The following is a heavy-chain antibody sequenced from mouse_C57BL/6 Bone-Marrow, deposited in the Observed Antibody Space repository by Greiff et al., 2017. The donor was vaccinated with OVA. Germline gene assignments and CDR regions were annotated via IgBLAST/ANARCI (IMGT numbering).Heavy chain of an antibody. D-gene: IGHD1-1*01. CDR2: ISNGGGST. V-gene: IGHV5-12*01. J-gene: IGHJ2*01. Sequence: EVQRVESGGGLVQPGGSLKLSCAASGFTFSDYYMYWVRQTPEKRLEWVAYISNGGGSTYYPDTVKGRFTISRDNAKNTLYLQMSRLKSEDTAMYYCARQRYYYGSCDDWGQGTTLTVSS. CDR1: GFTFSDYY. CDR3: ARQRYYYGSCDD.